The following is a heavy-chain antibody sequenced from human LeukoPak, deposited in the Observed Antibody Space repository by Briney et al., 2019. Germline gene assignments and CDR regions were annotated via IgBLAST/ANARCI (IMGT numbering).Heavy chain of an antibody. CDR2: ISSNGDST. J-gene: IGHJ6*02. Sequence: SGGSLRLSCAAPGFTFSSYEMHWVRQAPGKGLEYVSAISSNGDSTYYANFVKGRFIISRDNSKNTLYLQMGSLRPEDMAVYYWARARPGDVWGEGPTVPVSS. CDR1: GFTFSSYE. V-gene: IGHV3-64*01. CDR3: ARARPGDV.